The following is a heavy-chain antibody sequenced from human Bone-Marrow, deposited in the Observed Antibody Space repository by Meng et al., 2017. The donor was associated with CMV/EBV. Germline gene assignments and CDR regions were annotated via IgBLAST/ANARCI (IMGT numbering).Heavy chain of an antibody. CDR3: ARDYNNCLIDGFDI. Sequence: ASVKVSCKASGYTFPSYAISWVRQAPGQGLEWMGRISAYNGSTNFAQNLQGRVTMTRDTSTSTAYMEMSSLRSDDTDVYYCARDYNNCLIDGFDIWGQGTMVTVSS. J-gene: IGHJ3*02. CDR2: ISAYNGST. D-gene: IGHD1-1*01. V-gene: IGHV1-18*01. CDR1: GYTFPSYA.